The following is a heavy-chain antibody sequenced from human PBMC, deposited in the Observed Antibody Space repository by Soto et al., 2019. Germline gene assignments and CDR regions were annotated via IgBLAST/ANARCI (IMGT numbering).Heavy chain of an antibody. CDR2: ISGGGGST. Sequence: EVKLLESGGGLVQPGGSLRLSCAASGITVSNNAMSWVRQAPGKGLEWVSGISGGGGSTFYADSVKGRFIISRDNSKSTLSLQMDSLRAEDTAVYYCAKGVRSSSCYACFDYWGQGTLVTVSS. CDR3: AKGVRSSSCYACFDY. D-gene: IGHD2-2*01. J-gene: IGHJ4*02. V-gene: IGHV3-23*01. CDR1: GITVSNNA.